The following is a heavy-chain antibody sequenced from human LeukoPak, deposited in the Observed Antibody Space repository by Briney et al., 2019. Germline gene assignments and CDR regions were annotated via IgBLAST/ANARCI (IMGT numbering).Heavy chain of an antibody. Sequence: GGSLRLSCAASGFTFSDYYMSWIRQAPWKGLEWVSYISSSGSTIYYTDSVKGRFTISRDSAKNSLYLQMNSLRAEDTAVYYCARDMSLSAPGFDFWGQGTLVTVSS. CDR2: ISSSGSTI. J-gene: IGHJ4*02. D-gene: IGHD6-13*01. V-gene: IGHV3-11*01. CDR1: GFTFSDYY. CDR3: ARDMSLSAPGFDF.